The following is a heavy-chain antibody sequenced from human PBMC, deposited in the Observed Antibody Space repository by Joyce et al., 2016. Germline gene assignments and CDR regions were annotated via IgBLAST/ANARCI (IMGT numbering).Heavy chain of an antibody. Sequence: QVLLVQSGAAVKRPGSSLRVSCKSSGGDFSNYTVNWVRQAPGQRLEWIGVLLPFFGAAKYAGDFQGRVTLTADQSTRPAYLELSALTSADTAVYYCARGGTSSDHYFFYTLDVWGPGTTVIVSS. V-gene: IGHV1-69*12. CDR3: ARGGTSSDHYFFYTLDV. CDR1: GGDFSNYT. D-gene: IGHD1-14*01. J-gene: IGHJ6*02. CDR2: LLPFFGAA.